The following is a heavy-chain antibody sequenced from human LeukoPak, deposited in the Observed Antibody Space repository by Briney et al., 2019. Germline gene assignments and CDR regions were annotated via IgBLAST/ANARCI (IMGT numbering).Heavy chain of an antibody. J-gene: IGHJ4*02. V-gene: IGHV1-2*02. CDR2: INPNGGGT. Sequence: ASVKVSCKASGYTFTGYYIHWVRQAPGQGLEWMGWINPNGGGTDYAQKFQGRVTMTRDTSISTAYMEMSRLRSDDTALYYCAGGITGGDYWGQGTLVTVSS. CDR1: GYTFTGYY. D-gene: IGHD1-14*01. CDR3: AGGITGGDY.